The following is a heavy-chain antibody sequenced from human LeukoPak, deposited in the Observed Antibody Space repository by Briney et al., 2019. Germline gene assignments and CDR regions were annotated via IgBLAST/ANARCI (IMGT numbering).Heavy chain of an antibody. CDR2: ISGGGGST. CDR1: EFTFSNYA. Sequence: GGSLRLSCAASEFTFSNYAMNWVRQAPGKGLEWVSGISGGGGSTYYADSVKGRFTISRDNSKNALYLQMDSLRAEDTALYYCAKGSGINHYHWIDPWGQGTLVTVSS. CDR3: AKGSGINHYHWIDP. J-gene: IGHJ5*02. V-gene: IGHV3-23*01. D-gene: IGHD1-14*01.